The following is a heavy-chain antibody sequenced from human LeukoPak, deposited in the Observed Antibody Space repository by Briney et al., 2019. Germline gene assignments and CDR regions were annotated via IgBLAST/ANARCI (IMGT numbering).Heavy chain of an antibody. D-gene: IGHD3-22*01. CDR3: ARDAHRYYYDSSGYHADY. CDR1: GYTFTSYY. J-gene: IGHJ4*02. CDR2: INPSGGST. V-gene: IGHV1-46*01. Sequence: ASVKVSCKASGYTFTSYYMHWVRQAPGQGLEWMGIINPSGGSTSYAQKFQGRVTMTRDTSTSTVYMELSSLRSEDTAVYYGARDAHRYYYDSSGYHADYWGQGTLVTVSS.